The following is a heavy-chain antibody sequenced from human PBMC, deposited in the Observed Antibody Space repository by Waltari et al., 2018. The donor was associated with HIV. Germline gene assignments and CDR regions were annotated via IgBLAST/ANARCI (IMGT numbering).Heavy chain of an antibody. D-gene: IGHD6-13*01. CDR1: GFTFSSYW. V-gene: IGHV3-7*01. CDR3: ARRGGRSSPLGY. J-gene: IGHJ4*02. CDR2: IKQDGREI. Sequence: GGLVQPGGSLRLSCAASGFTFSSYWMSWVRQAPGKGLEWVANIKQDGREIYYVDSVKGRFTISRDNAENSLYLQMNSLRAEDTAVYFCARRGGRSSPLGYWGQGTLVTVSS.